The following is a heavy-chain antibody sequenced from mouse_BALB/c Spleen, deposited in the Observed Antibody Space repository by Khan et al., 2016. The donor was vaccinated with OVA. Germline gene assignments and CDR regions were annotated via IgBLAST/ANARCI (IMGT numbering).Heavy chain of an antibody. CDR3: ATSYYYGYYFDY. CDR2: ISGDSSTI. D-gene: IGHD1-1*01. Sequence: EVELVESGGGLVQPGGSRKLSCAASGFTFSSYGMHWVRQAPEKGLEWVAYISGDSSTIYYADTVKGRFTISRDNPKNTPFLQMTSLMSEDTAVYYCATSYYYGYYFDYWGPGTTLTVSS. CDR1: GFTFSSYG. J-gene: IGHJ2*01. V-gene: IGHV5-17*02.